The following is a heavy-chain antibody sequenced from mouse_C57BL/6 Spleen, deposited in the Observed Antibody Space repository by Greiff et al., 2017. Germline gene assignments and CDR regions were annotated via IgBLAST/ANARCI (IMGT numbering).Heavy chain of an antibody. CDR3: ARNGYSNPYYAMDY. D-gene: IGHD2-5*01. V-gene: IGHV5-17*01. Sequence: EVKLVESGGGLVKPGGSLKLSCAASGFTFSDYGMHWVRQAPEKGLEWVAYISSGSSTIYYADTVKGRFTISRDNAKNTLFLQMTSLRSEDTAMYYCARNGYSNPYYAMDYWGQGTSVTVSS. CDR2: ISSGSSTI. CDR1: GFTFSDYG. J-gene: IGHJ4*01.